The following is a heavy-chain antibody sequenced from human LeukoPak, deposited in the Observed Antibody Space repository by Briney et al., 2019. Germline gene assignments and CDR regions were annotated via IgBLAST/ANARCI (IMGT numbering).Heavy chain of an antibody. J-gene: IGHJ3*02. CDR3: TTGGADTGRFDI. V-gene: IGHV3-23*01. CDR2: MSGSGATI. CDR1: GFTFSSFA. D-gene: IGHD1-1*01. Sequence: GGSLRLSCAASGFTFSSFAMSWVRQAPGNGLEWVSAMSGSGATIYYADSVKGRVTISRDSSKNTLYLQMNSLKAEDTAVYYCTTGGADTGRFDIWGQGTMVTVSS.